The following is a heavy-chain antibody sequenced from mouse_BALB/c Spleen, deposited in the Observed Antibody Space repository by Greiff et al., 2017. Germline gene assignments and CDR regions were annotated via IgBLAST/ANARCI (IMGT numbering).Heavy chain of an antibody. V-gene: IGHV3-2*02. Sequence: VQLKESGPGLVKPSQSLSLTCTVTGYSITSDYAWNWIRQFPGNKLEWMGYISYSGSTSYNPSLKSRISITRDTSKNQFFLQLNSVTTEDTATYYCARYYGSSYDFDYWGQGTTLTVSS. J-gene: IGHJ2*01. CDR2: ISYSGST. CDR1: GYSITSDYA. CDR3: ARYYGSSYDFDY. D-gene: IGHD1-1*01.